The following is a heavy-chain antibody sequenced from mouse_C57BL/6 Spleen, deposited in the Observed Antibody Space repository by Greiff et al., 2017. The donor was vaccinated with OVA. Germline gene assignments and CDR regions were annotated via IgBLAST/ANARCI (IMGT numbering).Heavy chain of an antibody. CDR2: IYPGDGDT. D-gene: IGHD1-1*01. V-gene: IGHV1-82*01. J-gene: IGHJ2*01. CDR3: ARTGATVVATAPFDY. Sequence: QVQLKESGPELVKPGASVKISCKASGYSFSSSWMNWVKQRPGKGLEWIGRIYPGDGDTNYNGKFKGKATLTADKSSSTAYMQLSSLTSEDSAVYFCARTGATVVATAPFDYWGQGTTLTVSS. CDR1: GYSFSSSW.